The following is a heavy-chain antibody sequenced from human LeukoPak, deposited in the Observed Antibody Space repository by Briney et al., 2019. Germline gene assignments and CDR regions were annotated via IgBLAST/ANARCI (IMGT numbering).Heavy chain of an antibody. CDR2: ILGSGGST. V-gene: IGHV3-23*01. CDR1: GFTFISNS. CDR3: AKPTPAMGLCIDY. Sequence: PGGSLRLSCAAAGFTFISNSMRCVSQPPGGGLEWVSAILGSGGSTYYTESVKGRFTISRDNSKNTLYLQMNSLRAEDTAVYYCAKPTPAMGLCIDYWGQGTLVTVSS. D-gene: IGHD2-2*01. J-gene: IGHJ4*02.